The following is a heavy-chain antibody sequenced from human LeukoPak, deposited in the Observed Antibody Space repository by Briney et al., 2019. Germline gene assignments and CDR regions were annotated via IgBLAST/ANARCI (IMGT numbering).Heavy chain of an antibody. D-gene: IGHD6-13*01. V-gene: IGHV1-69*04. CDR1: GGTFSSYA. J-gene: IGHJ6*02. CDR3: ARACSGGSSWYYPLDV. Sequence: GSSVKVSCKASGGTFSSYAISWVRQAPGQGLEWMGRIIPILGIANYAQKFQGRVTITADKSTSTAYMELSSLRSEDTAVYYCARACSGGSSWYYPLDVWGQGTTVTVSS. CDR2: IIPILGIA.